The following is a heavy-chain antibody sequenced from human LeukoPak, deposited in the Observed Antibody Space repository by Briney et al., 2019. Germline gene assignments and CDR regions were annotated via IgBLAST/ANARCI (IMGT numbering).Heavy chain of an antibody. D-gene: IGHD3-10*01. Sequence: PGGSLRLSCAASGFTSSSYAMSWVRQAPGKGLEWASAFSGSGGSTYYADSVKGRFTISRDNSINTLYLQMSSLRAEDAAVYYCAKSGGLSGSGRLGMDVWGQGTTVTVSS. V-gene: IGHV3-23*01. J-gene: IGHJ6*02. CDR3: AKSGGLSGSGRLGMDV. CDR2: FSGSGGST. CDR1: GFTSSSYA.